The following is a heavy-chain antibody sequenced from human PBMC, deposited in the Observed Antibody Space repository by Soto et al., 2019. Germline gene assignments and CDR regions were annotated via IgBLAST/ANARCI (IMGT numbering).Heavy chain of an antibody. CDR1: GGTFSSYA. D-gene: IGHD6-6*01. J-gene: IGHJ6*02. Sequence: QVQLVQSGAEVKKPGSSVKVSCKASGGTFSSYAISWVRQAPGQGLEWMGGIIPIFGTANYAQKFQGIVTITADESTSTAYMELRSLRSEDTAVYYCGHGDLAAQEQYGMDVWGQGTTVTVSS. CDR2: IIPIFGTA. CDR3: GHGDLAAQEQYGMDV. V-gene: IGHV1-69*01.